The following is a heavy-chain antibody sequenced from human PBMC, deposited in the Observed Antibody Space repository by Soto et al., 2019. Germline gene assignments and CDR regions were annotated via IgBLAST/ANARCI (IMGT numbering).Heavy chain of an antibody. D-gene: IGHD6-19*01. CDR1: GFTFRSYA. CDR3: ARDERFYTRGWYGWFDP. V-gene: IGHV3-23*04. J-gene: IGHJ5*02. CDR2: ISGSGDKT. Sequence: EAQVVECGGVLAQPGGSLRLSCGASGFTFRSYAMCWVRQSPGEGLEWVSSISGSGDKTYYADSAKGRITISRDNSKNTLYLQMNSLRAEDTAVYYCARDERFYTRGWYGWFDPWGQGTLVTVSS.